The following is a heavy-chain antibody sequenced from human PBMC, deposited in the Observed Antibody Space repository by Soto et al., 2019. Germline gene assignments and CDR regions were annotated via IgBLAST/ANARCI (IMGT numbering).Heavy chain of an antibody. J-gene: IGHJ4*02. CDR3: AREWGPYGSGSYPSLG. D-gene: IGHD3-10*01. CDR1: GFTFSSYG. V-gene: IGHV3-33*01. CDR2: IWYDGSNK. Sequence: QVQLVESGGGVVQPGRSLRLSCAASGFTFSSYGMHWVRQAPGKGLEWVAVIWYDGSNKYYADSVKGRFTSSRDNSKNTLYLQMNSLRAEDTAVDYGAREWGPYGSGSYPSLGWGQGTLVTVSS.